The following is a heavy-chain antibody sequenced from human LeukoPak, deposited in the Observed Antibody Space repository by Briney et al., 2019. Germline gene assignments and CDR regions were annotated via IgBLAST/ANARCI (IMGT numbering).Heavy chain of an antibody. Sequence: PSETQSLTCTVSGGSISSTSYYWAWIRQPPGKGLEWIGSISYSGSTFYNPSLQSRVTISVDTSKNQFSLKLSSVTAADTAVYYCASAYSYGYTYFDYWGQGTLVTVSS. CDR3: ASAYSYGYTYFDY. J-gene: IGHJ4*02. CDR2: ISYSGST. CDR1: GGSISSTSYY. D-gene: IGHD5-18*01. V-gene: IGHV4-39*07.